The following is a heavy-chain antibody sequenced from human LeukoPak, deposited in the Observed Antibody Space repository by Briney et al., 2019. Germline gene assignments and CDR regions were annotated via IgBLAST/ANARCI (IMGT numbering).Heavy chain of an antibody. CDR3: ATDGAGFDT. V-gene: IGHV3-11*01. CDR1: GFTFNDYY. CDR2: INIGGTNT. Sequence: RGSLRLSCAASGFTFNDYYMSWIRQAPGKGLEWLSYINIGGTNTHYADSVKGRFTISRDNAKKSLYLEMNNLRAEDTAVYYCATDGAGFDTWGQGVLVTVSS. J-gene: IGHJ5*02.